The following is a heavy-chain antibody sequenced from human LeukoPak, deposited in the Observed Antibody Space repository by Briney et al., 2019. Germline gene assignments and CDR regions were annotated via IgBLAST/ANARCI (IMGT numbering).Heavy chain of an antibody. D-gene: IGHD3-10*01. CDR3: ATNLYGSGNYFAY. Sequence: SETLSLTCTVSGYFISTDYYWGWIRQSPGKGLEWIAIIYHSGNNYYNPSLKSRVTISVDTSKNQFSLKLTSVTAADTAVYYCATNLYGSGNYFAYWGQGTLVTVSS. CDR2: IYHSGNN. CDR1: GYFISTDYY. J-gene: IGHJ4*02. V-gene: IGHV4-38-2*02.